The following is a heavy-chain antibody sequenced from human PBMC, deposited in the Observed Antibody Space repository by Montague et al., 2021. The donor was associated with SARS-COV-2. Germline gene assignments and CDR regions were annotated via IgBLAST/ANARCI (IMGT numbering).Heavy chain of an antibody. CDR3: ARDQGGYGTFDI. CDR1: GFIFSDYY. Sequence: SLRLSCAASGFIFSDYYMTWIRQAPGKGLEWVSHISGSGSKTYYADSVKGRFTISRDTANYSVYLKMNFLGAEDTAVYYCARDQGGYGTFDIWGQGTMVTVSS. CDR2: ISGSGSKT. J-gene: IGHJ3*02. D-gene: IGHD5-12*01. V-gene: IGHV3-11*01.